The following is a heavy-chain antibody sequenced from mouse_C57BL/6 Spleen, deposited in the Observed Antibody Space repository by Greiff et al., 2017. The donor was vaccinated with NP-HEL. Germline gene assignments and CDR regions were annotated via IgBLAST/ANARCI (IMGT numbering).Heavy chain of an antibody. J-gene: IGHJ3*01. Sequence: VQLQQSGAELVRPGTSVKVSCKASGYAFTNYLIEWVKQRPGQGLEWIGVINPGSGGTNYNEKFKGKATLTADKSSSTAYMQLSSLTSEDSAVYFCARKADYDRFAYWGQGTLVTVSA. CDR2: INPGSGGT. CDR3: ARKADYDRFAY. CDR1: GYAFTNYL. V-gene: IGHV1-54*01. D-gene: IGHD2-4*01.